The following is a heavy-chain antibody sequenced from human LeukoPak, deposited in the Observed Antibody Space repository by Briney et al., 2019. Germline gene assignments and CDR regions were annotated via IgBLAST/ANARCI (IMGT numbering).Heavy chain of an antibody. D-gene: IGHD3-22*01. CDR2: INPNSGGT. CDR1: GYTFTGYY. Sequence: ASVKVSCKASGYTFTGYYMHWVRQAPGQGLEWMGWINPNSGGTNYAQKFQGRVTMTRDTSISTAYMELRSLRSDDTAVYYCAIHYYDSSGYYYVDYWGQGTLVTVSS. V-gene: IGHV1-2*02. CDR3: AIHYYDSSGYYYVDY. J-gene: IGHJ4*02.